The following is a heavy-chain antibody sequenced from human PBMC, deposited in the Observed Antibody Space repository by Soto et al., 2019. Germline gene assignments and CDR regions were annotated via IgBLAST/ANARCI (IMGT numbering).Heavy chain of an antibody. Sequence: GGSLRLSCTATGFTFPTYAMSWVRQAPGKGLEWVSAISASGGTFYAASVKGRFTISRDNSKDTLYLQMNSLRAEDTAVYYCAKRDLVDASPRNFDYWGQGTLVTVSS. CDR2: ISASGGT. CDR1: GFTFPTYA. V-gene: IGHV3-23*01. D-gene: IGHD3-10*01. CDR3: AKRDLVDASPRNFDY. J-gene: IGHJ4*02.